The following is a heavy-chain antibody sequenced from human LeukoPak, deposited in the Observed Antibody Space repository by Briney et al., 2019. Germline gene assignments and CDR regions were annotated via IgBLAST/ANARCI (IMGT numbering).Heavy chain of an antibody. D-gene: IGHD1-1*01. CDR2: ITGSSSRT. V-gene: IGHV3-48*04. CDR3: VRDPNALDL. CDR1: GFSFSSYS. Sequence: GGSLRLSCEASGFSFSSYSMNWVRQAPGKGLEWVAYITGSSSRTLYADSVRGRFTISRDNAKNSLHLQMSSLRVEDTGIYYYVRDPNALDLWGQGTLVTVSS. J-gene: IGHJ4*02.